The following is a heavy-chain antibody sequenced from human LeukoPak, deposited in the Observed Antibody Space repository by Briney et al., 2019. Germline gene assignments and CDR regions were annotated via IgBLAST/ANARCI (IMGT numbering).Heavy chain of an antibody. Sequence: GGSLSLSCAASGFTFSSHWMSWVRQAPRKGLEWVANIKQDGSDKYYVDSVKGRFTISRDNAKNSLYLQMNSLRAEDTAVYYCVRYYCSSTTCYLDYWGQGTLVTVSS. CDR1: GFTFSSHW. CDR3: VRYYCSSTTCYLDY. V-gene: IGHV3-7*01. D-gene: IGHD2-2*01. CDR2: IKQDGSDK. J-gene: IGHJ4*02.